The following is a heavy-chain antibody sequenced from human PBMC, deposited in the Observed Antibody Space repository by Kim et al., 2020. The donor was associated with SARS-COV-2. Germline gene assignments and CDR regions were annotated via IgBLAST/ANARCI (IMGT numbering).Heavy chain of an antibody. V-gene: IGHV4-31*03. CDR3: AREPIAVAGTGMDV. CDR1: GGSISSGGYY. D-gene: IGHD6-19*01. Sequence: SETLSLTCTVSGGSISSGGYYWSWIRQHPGKGLEWIGYIYYSGSTYYNPSLKSRVTISVDTSKNQFSLKLSSVTAADTAVYYCAREPIAVAGTGMDVWGQGTTVTVSS. CDR2: IYYSGST. J-gene: IGHJ6*02.